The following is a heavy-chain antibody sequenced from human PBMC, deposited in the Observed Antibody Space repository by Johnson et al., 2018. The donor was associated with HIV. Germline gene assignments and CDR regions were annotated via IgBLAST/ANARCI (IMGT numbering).Heavy chain of an antibody. CDR2: IWYDGSNK. CDR3: AKASLRGYCYVSYAFDI. Sequence: QVQLVESGGGVVQPGRSLRLSCAASGFTFSSYGMHWVRQAPGKGLEWVAVIWYDGSNKYYADSVKGRFTISRDNSKNTLYLHMTSLRVEDTAVYSCAKASLRGYCYVSYAFDICGQGTMVTVAS. J-gene: IGHJ3*02. CDR1: GFTFSSYG. D-gene: IGHD5-18*01. V-gene: IGHV3-33*06.